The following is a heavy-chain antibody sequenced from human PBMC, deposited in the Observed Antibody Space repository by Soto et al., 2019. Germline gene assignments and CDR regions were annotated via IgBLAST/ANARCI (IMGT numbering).Heavy chain of an antibody. CDR1: GGSISSSNG. J-gene: IGHJ4*02. CDR3: ARREIQGPIDY. Sequence: SETLSLTCAVSGGSISSSNGWSWVRQPPGKGLEWIGEIYYSGTTYYNPSLKSRVTMSVDTSKNQFSLKLTSVTAVDTAVYYCARREIQGPIDYWGQGTLVTVSS. V-gene: IGHV4-4*02. CDR2: IYYSGTT. D-gene: IGHD1-26*01.